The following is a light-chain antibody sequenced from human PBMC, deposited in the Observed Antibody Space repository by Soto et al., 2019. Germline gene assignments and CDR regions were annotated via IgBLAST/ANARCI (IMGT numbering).Light chain of an antibody. CDR3: AAWDDSLNGFYV. CDR1: SSNIGSNT. CDR2: SNN. V-gene: IGLV1-44*01. J-gene: IGLJ1*01. Sequence: QSALTHPLSASGTPGQRVPISCSGSSSNIGSNTVNWYQQLPGTAPKLLIYSNNQRPSGVPDRFSGSNSGTSASLAISGLQSEDEADYYCAAWDDSLNGFYVFGTGTKVTVL.